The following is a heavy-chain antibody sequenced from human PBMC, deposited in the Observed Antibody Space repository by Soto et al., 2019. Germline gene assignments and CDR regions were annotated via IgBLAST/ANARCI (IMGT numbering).Heavy chain of an antibody. D-gene: IGHD2-15*01. Sequence: VGSLRLSCAAPGFTLSLYTINWVRQAPGNGLEWVSSLGVSDDRFYAYSVKGRFTISRDNSKNTLYLQMNSLRADDTAVYYCAKDPWGYCSGGSCPFDYWGQGTLVTVSS. CDR1: GFTLSLYT. V-gene: IGHV3-23*01. CDR3: AKDPWGYCSGGSCPFDY. J-gene: IGHJ4*02. CDR2: LGVSDDR.